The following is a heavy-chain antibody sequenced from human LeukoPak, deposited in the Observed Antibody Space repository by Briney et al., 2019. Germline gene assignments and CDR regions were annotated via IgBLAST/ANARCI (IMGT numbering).Heavy chain of an antibody. CDR1: GYTFTSYG. CDR3: ARARGYYDSSGYCFDY. CDR2: ISAYNGNT. J-gene: IGHJ4*02. V-gene: IGHV1-18*01. Sequence: ASVKVSCKASGYTFTSYGISWVLQAPGQGLEWMGWISAYNGNTNYAQKLQGRVTMATDTSTGTAYMELRSLRSDDTAVYYCARARGYYDSSGYCFDYWGQGTLVTVSS. D-gene: IGHD3-22*01.